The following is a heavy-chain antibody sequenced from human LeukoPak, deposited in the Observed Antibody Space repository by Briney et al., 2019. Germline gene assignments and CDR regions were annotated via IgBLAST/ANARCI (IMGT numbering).Heavy chain of an antibody. V-gene: IGHV1-46*01. CDR3: ARAGFGQQLSRDWFDP. CDR2: INPSGGST. CDR1: GYTFTSYY. J-gene: IGHJ5*02. Sequence: ASVKVSCKASGYTFTSYYMHWVRQAPGQGLEWMGIINPSGGSTSYAQKFQGRVTMTRDTSTSTVYMELSSLRSEDTAVYYCARAGFGQQLSRDWFDPWGQGTLVTVSS. D-gene: IGHD6-13*01.